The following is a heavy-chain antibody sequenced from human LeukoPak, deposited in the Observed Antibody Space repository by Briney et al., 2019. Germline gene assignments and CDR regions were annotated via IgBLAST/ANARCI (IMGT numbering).Heavy chain of an antibody. V-gene: IGHV3-33*01. D-gene: IGHD2-2*01. CDR2: IRYDGSNK. CDR3: ARDRAAAMEYYYMDV. CDR1: RFTLSSYG. J-gene: IGHJ6*03. Sequence: PGGSLRLSCAASRFTLSSYGMHWVRQAPGKGLEWVAVIRYDGSNKNYADSVKGRFTISRDNSKNTLYLQINSLRAEDTAVYYCARDRAAAMEYYYMDVWGKGTTVTVSS.